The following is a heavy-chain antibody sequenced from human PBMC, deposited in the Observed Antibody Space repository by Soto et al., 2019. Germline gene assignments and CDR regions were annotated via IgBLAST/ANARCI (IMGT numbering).Heavy chain of an antibody. V-gene: IGHV1-69*01. D-gene: IGHD6-6*01. J-gene: IGHJ6*02. Sequence: QVQLVQSGAEVKKPGSSMKVSCKASGGTFSSYAISWVRQAPGQGLEWMGGIIPIFGTANYAQKFQGRVTITADESTSTAYMELSSLRSEDTAVYYCARDRIAARPYYYGMDVWGQGTTVTVSS. CDR3: ARDRIAARPYYYGMDV. CDR1: GGTFSSYA. CDR2: IIPIFGTA.